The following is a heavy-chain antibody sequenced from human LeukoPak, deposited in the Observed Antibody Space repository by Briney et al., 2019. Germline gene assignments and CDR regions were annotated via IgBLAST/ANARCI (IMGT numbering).Heavy chain of an antibody. V-gene: IGHV3-33*01. CDR1: GFTFSSYG. Sequence: GGSLRLSCAASGFTFSSYGMHWVRQAPGKGLEWVAVIWYDGSNKYYADSVKGRFTISRDNSKNTLYLQMNSLRAEDTAVYYCASESAPDSSGYYYENYWGQGTLVTVSS. J-gene: IGHJ4*02. CDR2: IWYDGSNK. CDR3: ASESAPDSSGYYYENY. D-gene: IGHD3-22*01.